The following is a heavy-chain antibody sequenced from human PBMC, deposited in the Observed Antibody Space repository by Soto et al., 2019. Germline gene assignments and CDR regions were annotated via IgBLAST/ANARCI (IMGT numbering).Heavy chain of an antibody. CDR3: AKDSTPYDSGIYHG. CDR2: ISGSGGST. CDR1: GFTFSSYA. J-gene: IGHJ4*02. D-gene: IGHD1-26*01. Sequence: PGGSLRLSCAASGFTFSSYAMSWVRQAPGKGLEWVSAISGSGGSTYYADSVKGRFTISRDNSKNTLYLQMNSLRAEDTAVYYCAKDSTPYDSGIYHGWGQGTLVTVSS. V-gene: IGHV3-23*01.